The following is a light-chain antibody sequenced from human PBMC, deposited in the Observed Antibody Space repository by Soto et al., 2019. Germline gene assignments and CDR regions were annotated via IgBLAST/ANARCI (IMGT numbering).Light chain of an antibody. Sequence: EIVLTQSPDTLSLSPGEIATLSCRASQSVGSSLAWYQQKPGQAPRLLIYDASNRATGIPARFSGSGSGTVFTLTISSLEPEDFAVYYGQQRSNWPPEVTFGPGTKVDIK. CDR1: QSVGSS. CDR3: QQRSNWPPEVT. J-gene: IGKJ3*01. CDR2: DAS. V-gene: IGKV3-11*01.